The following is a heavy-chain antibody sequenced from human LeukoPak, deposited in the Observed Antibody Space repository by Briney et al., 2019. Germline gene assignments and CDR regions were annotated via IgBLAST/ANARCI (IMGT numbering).Heavy chain of an antibody. D-gene: IGHD3-22*01. CDR1: GFTFSNYA. CDR3: ARGNYYDSSGYKTG. V-gene: IGHV3-30*03. Sequence: GGSLRLSCAASGFTFSNYAMHWVRQAPGKGLEWVAIISYDGSNKYYADSVKGRFTISRDNAKNSLYLQMNSLRDEDTAVYYCARGNYYDSSGYKTGRGQGTLVTVSS. J-gene: IGHJ4*02. CDR2: ISYDGSNK.